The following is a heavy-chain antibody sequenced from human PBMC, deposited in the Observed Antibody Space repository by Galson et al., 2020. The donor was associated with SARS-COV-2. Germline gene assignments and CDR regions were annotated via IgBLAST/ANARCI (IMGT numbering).Heavy chain of an antibody. J-gene: IGHJ6*03. V-gene: IGHV1-58*02. CDR1: GFTFSSSA. CDR2: NVVYRGNT. CDR3: AADVPGDYEGHYFYMAV. Sequence: ASVTVSCKASGFTFSSSAIQRVRQAPGQRLEWIGWNVVYRGNTNYAQQLQERVTITRDMSTSTAYMELSSLRSEDMALYFWAADVPGDYEGHYFYMAVWGRGTTVTISS. D-gene: IGHD4-17*01.